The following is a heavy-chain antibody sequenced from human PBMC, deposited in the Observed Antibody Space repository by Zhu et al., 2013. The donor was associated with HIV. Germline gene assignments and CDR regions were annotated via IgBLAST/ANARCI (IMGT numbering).Heavy chain of an antibody. V-gene: IGHV1-46*03. CDR1: GYTFTSYY. J-gene: IGHJ6*02. D-gene: IGHD4-17*01. Sequence: QVQLVQSGAEVKKPGASVKVSCKASGYTFTSYYMHWVRQAPGQGLEWMGIINPSGGSTSYAQKFQGRVTMTRDTSTSTVYMELSSLRSEDTAVYYCARDGGDDGDYEGNGMDVWGQGTTVTVSS. CDR3: ARDGGDDGDYEGNGMDV. CDR2: INPSGGST.